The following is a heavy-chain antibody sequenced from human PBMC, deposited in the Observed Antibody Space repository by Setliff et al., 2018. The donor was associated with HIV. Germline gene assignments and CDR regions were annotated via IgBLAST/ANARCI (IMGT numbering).Heavy chain of an antibody. CDR2: IIPIFGTA. CDR1: GGSFSSFA. V-gene: IGHV1-69*05. CDR3: ARETYYGSGSYLPTEYYYYYMDV. D-gene: IGHD3-10*01. Sequence: SVKVSCKASGGSFSSFAISWVRQAPGQGLEWMGGIIPIFGTANYAQKFQGRVTITTDESTTTAYMELRSLRSEDTAVYYCARETYYGSGSYLPTEYYYYYMDVWGKGTTVTVS. J-gene: IGHJ6*03.